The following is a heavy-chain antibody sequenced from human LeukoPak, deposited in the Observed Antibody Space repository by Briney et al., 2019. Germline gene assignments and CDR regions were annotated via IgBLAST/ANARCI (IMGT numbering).Heavy chain of an antibody. J-gene: IGHJ4*02. CDR1: GFIFRSYG. CDR3: AKEGIAVAGTGDDY. Sequence: GGSLRLSCVASGFIFRSYGMHWVRQAPSKGLEWVAVISYDGNNKYYADSVKGRFTISRDDSKNTLFLQMNRLRTDDTAVYYCAKEGIAVAGTGDDYWGQGTLVTVSS. V-gene: IGHV3-30*18. D-gene: IGHD6-19*01. CDR2: ISYDGNNK.